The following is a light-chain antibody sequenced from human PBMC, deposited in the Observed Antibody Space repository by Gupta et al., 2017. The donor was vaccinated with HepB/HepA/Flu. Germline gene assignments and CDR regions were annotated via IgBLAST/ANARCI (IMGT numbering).Light chain of an antibody. CDR3: QQASTFPFT. CDR2: DAS. CDR1: QGISTR. J-gene: IGKJ3*01. Sequence: DTQMTQSPSSVSASVGDRVSITCRASQGISTRLAWYQQKPGKAPKLLIYDASSLKSGVASRFSGSGSGTHFTLTINNLQPEDVATYYCQQASTFPFTFGPGTKVDFK. V-gene: IGKV1D-12*01.